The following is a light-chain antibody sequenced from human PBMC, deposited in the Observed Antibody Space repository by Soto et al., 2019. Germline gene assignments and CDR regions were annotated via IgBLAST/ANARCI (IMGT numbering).Light chain of an antibody. CDR2: WAS. V-gene: IGKV4-1*01. J-gene: IGKJ2*01. Sequence: DIVMTQSPDSLAVSLGERATINCKSSQSVLYSSNNKNYVAWYQQKPGQPPKLLIYWASTRASGVPDRFTGSGSETEFTLAISSLQAEDVAIYYCQQNVASPYTFGQGTKLEIK. CDR3: QQNVASPYT. CDR1: QSVLYSSNNKNY.